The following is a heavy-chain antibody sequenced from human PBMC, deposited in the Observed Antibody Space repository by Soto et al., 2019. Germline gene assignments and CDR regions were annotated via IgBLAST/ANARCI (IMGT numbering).Heavy chain of an antibody. CDR1: GFTFSSYA. V-gene: IGHV3-23*01. CDR3: AKDRMSYDILTGFGAFDY. CDR2: ISGSGGST. Sequence: EVQLLESGGGLVQPGGSLRLSCAASGFTFSSYAMSWVRQAPGKGLEWVSAISGSGGSTYYADSVKGRFTISRDNSKNKMYLQMQSQRAEDKAVYYCAKDRMSYDILTGFGAFDYWGQGTMVTVSS. J-gene: IGHJ4*02. D-gene: IGHD3-9*01.